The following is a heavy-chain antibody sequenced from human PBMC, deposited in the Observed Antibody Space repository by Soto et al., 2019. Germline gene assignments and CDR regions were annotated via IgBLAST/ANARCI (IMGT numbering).Heavy chain of an antibody. D-gene: IGHD3-9*01. CDR1: GGTFSSYA. J-gene: IGHJ6*02. V-gene: IGHV1-69*13. Sequence: ASVKVSCKASGGTFSSYAISWVRQAPGQGLEWMGGIIPIFSTANYAQKFQGRVTITADEPTSTAYMELSSLRSEDTAVYYCARVGDYDILTGYYRRYYYYGMDVWGQGTTVTVSS. CDR3: ARVGDYDILTGYYRRYYYYGMDV. CDR2: IIPIFSTA.